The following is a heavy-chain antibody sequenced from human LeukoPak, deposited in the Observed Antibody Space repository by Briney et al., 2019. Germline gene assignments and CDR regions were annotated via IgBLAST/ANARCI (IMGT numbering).Heavy chain of an antibody. D-gene: IGHD3-16*02. J-gene: IGHJ4*02. CDR1: GFTASSNY. CDR2: IYSGGST. Sequence: QAGGSLRLSCAASGFTASSNYMSWVRQAPGKGLEWVSVIYSGGSTYYADSVKGRLTISRDNSKNTLYLQMNSLRAEDTAVYYCASYYFDYWGQGTLVTVSS. CDR3: ASYYFDY. V-gene: IGHV3-66*01.